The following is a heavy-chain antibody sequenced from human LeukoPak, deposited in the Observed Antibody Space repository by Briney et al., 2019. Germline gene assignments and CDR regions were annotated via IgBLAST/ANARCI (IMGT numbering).Heavy chain of an antibody. CDR3: ARWGDYVLGWFDP. J-gene: IGHJ5*02. CDR2: IYYSGST. CDR1: GASISSGGYC. D-gene: IGHD4-17*01. Sequence: PSETLSLTCTVSGASISSGGYCWSWIRQHPGKGLEWIGYIYYSGSTYYNPSLKSRVTISVDTSKNQFSLKLSSVTAADTAVYYCARWGDYVLGWFDPWGQGTLVTVSS. V-gene: IGHV4-31*03.